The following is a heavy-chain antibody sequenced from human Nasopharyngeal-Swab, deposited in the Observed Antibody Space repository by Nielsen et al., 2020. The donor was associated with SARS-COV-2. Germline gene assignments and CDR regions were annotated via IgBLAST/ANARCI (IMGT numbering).Heavy chain of an antibody. J-gene: IGHJ3*02. Sequence: GESLKIPCVASGFTFRSRSMNWARQAPGKGLEWVSYINGDSSAKYYVDSVKGRFTISRDNAKNSLYLQMNSLRVEDTAVYYCVRDGYTTGRNDAFDIWGQGTMVTVSS. CDR1: GFTFRSRS. V-gene: IGHV3-48*01. CDR2: INGDSSAK. CDR3: VRDGYTTGRNDAFDI. D-gene: IGHD1-1*01.